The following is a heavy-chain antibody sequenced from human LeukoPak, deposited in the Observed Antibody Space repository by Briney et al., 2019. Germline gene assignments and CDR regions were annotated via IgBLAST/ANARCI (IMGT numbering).Heavy chain of an antibody. CDR3: AKDVGKWESLHFFDY. D-gene: IGHD1-26*01. Sequence: GGSLRLSCAASGLTGSHNYVSWVRQAPGKGLEWISGISGSGASTYYADSVTGRFTISRDNSRNTLYLQMNSLRGDDTAVYYCAKDVGKWESLHFFDYWGQGTLVTVSS. CDR2: ISGSGAST. J-gene: IGHJ4*02. V-gene: IGHV3-23*01. CDR1: GLTGSHNY.